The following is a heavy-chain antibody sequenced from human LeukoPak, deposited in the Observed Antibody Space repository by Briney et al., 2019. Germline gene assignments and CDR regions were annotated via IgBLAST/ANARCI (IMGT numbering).Heavy chain of an antibody. J-gene: IGHJ5*02. V-gene: IGHV1-69*13. CDR1: GGTFSSYA. CDR3: ARGRYSSGWYAA. D-gene: IGHD6-19*01. CDR2: IIPIFGTA. Sequence: GASVKVSCKASGGTFSSYAISWVRQAPGQGLEWMGGIIPIFGTANYAQKFQGRVTITADESTSTAYMELSSLRSEGTAVYYCARGRYSSGWYAAWGQGTLVTVSS.